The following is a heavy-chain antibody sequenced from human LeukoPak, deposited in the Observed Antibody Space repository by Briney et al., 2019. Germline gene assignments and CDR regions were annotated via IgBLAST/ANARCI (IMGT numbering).Heavy chain of an antibody. CDR1: GGSISSYY. CDR3: AREGYYDSSGHYYVWWFDP. CDR2: IYTSGST. Sequence: PSETLSLTCTVSGGSISSYYWSWIRQPAGKGLECIGRIYTSGSTNYNPSLKSRVTMSVDTSKNQFSLKLSSVTAADTAVYYCAREGYYDSSGHYYVWWFDPWGKGTLVTVSS. J-gene: IGHJ5*02. V-gene: IGHV4-4*07. D-gene: IGHD3-22*01.